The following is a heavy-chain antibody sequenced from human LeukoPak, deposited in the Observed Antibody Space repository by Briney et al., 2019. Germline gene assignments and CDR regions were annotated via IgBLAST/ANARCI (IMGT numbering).Heavy chain of an antibody. J-gene: IGHJ4*02. CDR2: ISGSGGSP. V-gene: IGHV3-23*01. CDR3: AREGSYSSDY. D-gene: IGHD1-26*01. Sequence: GGSLRLSCAASGFTFNNYAMSWVRQAQGKGLEWVSAISGSGGSPYYADSVKGRFTISRDNSKNTLYLQMNSLRAEDTAVYYCAREGSYSSDYWGQGTPVTVSS. CDR1: GFTFNNYA.